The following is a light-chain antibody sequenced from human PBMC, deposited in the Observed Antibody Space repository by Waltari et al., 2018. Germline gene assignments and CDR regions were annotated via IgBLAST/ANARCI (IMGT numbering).Light chain of an antibody. CDR2: EVS. CDR1: SRDVGSFNL. CDR3: CAYAGSSNVV. V-gene: IGLV2-23*02. J-gene: IGLJ2*01. Sequence: QSALTQPASVSGSPGQSITISCTRTSRDVGSFNLVSWYQQHPGKAPKLIIYEVSKRPSGVSNRFSGSKSGNTASLTISELQAEDEAEYHCCAYAGSSNVVFGGGTKLTVL.